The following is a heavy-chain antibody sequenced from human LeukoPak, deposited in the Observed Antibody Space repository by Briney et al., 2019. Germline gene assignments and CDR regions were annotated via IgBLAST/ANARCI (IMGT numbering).Heavy chain of an antibody. CDR1: GFTFSSYE. V-gene: IGHV3-48*03. CDR2: ISSSGSTI. CDR3: ARLAYCGGDCPIDY. J-gene: IGHJ4*02. D-gene: IGHD2-21*02. Sequence: AGGSLRLSCAASGFTFSSYEMNWVRQASGKGLEWVSYISSSGSTIYYADSAKGRFTISRDNAKNSLYLQMNSLRAEDTAVYYCARLAYCGGDCPIDYWGQGTLVTVSS.